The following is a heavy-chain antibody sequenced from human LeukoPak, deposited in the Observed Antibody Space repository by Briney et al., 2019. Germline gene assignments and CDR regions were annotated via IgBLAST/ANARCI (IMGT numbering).Heavy chain of an antibody. J-gene: IGHJ4*02. CDR1: GFSLSTSGMR. CDR2: IDWDDDK. Sequence: SGPTLVNPTQTLTLTCSFSGFSLSTSGMRVSWIRQPPGKALEWLARIDWDDDKIYSTSLRTRLTPSKDTSKNQVVLTMSNMDPVDTATYYCARTTPTGYLDYWGQGTLVTVSS. V-gene: IGHV2-70*04. CDR3: ARTTPTGYLDY. D-gene: IGHD2-8*02.